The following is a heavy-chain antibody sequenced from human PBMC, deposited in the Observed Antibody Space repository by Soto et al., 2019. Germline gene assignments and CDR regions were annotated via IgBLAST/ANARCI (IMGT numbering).Heavy chain of an antibody. D-gene: IGHD6-13*01. J-gene: IGHJ4*02. CDR2: ISGSGTGT. CDR3: AKSMGVTSSWYD. Sequence: VGSLRLSCAASGFTFSSYAMSWVRQAPGKGLEWVSAISGSGTGTYYADSVKGRFTISRDNSKNTLYLQMNSPRAEDTAVYYCAKSMGVTSSWYDWGQGTLVTVSS. V-gene: IGHV3-23*01. CDR1: GFTFSSYA.